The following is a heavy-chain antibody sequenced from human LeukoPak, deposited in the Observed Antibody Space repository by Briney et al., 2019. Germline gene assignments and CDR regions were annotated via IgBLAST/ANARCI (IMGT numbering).Heavy chain of an antibody. CDR2: IYYSGST. V-gene: IGHV4-34*01. CDR1: GGSFSGYY. J-gene: IGHJ4*02. CDR3: ARFYSSGWYWEY. D-gene: IGHD6-19*01. Sequence: SVTLSLTCAVYGGSFSGYYWSWIRQPPGKGLEWIGSIYYSGSTYYNPSLKSRVTISVDTSKNQFSLKLSSVTAADTAVYYCARFYSSGWYWEYWGQGTLVTVSS.